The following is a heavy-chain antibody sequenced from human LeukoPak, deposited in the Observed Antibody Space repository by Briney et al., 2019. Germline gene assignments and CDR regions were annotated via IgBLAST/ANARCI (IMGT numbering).Heavy chain of an antibody. CDR3: ARIFDSSGYLSSGWYFDL. J-gene: IGHJ2*01. CDR1: GGSFSGYY. D-gene: IGHD3-22*01. Sequence: SETLSLTCAVYGGSFSGYYWSWIRQPPGKGLEWIGEINHSGSTNYNPSLKSRVTISVDTSKNQFSLKLSSVTAADTAVYYCARIFDSSGYLSSGWYFDLWGRGTLVTVSS. V-gene: IGHV4-34*01. CDR2: INHSGST.